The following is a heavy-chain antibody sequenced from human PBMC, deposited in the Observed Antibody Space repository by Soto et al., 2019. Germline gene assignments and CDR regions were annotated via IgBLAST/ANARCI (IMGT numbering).Heavy chain of an antibody. CDR1: GFTFYAYF. CDR3: ASEDHYKFDH. D-gene: IGHD1-20*01. CDR2: ITLKSDSYTT. V-gene: IGHV3-72*01. Sequence: EVQLLESGGGLVQPGGSLRLSCEASGFTFYAYFMDWLRQAPGKGLEWVGRITLKSDSYTTVYAAPVKGRFTISRDDLRSSLHLHLSSLKIADTSVYYCASEDHYKFDHWGLGTLVAVSS. J-gene: IGHJ4*02.